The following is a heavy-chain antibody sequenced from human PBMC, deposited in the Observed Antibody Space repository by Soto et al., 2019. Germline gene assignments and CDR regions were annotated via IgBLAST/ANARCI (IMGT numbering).Heavy chain of an antibody. Sequence: NPSETLSLTCAVYGGSISSGDYYWSWIRQPPGKGLEWIGYMFYTGTTYYNPSLKSRVAISVDTSKNQFSLKLRSVTAADAAVYHCARGVRFCSRPSCGGRNLFDPWGQGTLVTV. CDR2: MFYTGTT. D-gene: IGHD2-2*01. V-gene: IGHV4-30-4*02. J-gene: IGHJ5*02. CDR3: ARGVRFCSRPSCGGRNLFDP. CDR1: GGSISSGDYY.